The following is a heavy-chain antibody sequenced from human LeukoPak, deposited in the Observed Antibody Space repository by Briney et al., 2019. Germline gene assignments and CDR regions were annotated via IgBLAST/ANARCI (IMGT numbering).Heavy chain of an antibody. Sequence: GGSLRLSCAASGFTFSNAWMTWVRQAPGKELEWISYISSNSKYTKYADSVKGRFTISRDNAKKSLYLQMNSLRAEDTAVYYCAKSGYDFWSGYYGGGQIDYWGQGTLVTVSS. CDR2: ISSNSKYT. CDR3: AKSGYDFWSGYYGGGQIDY. V-gene: IGHV3-11*06. CDR1: GFTFSNAW. J-gene: IGHJ4*02. D-gene: IGHD3-3*01.